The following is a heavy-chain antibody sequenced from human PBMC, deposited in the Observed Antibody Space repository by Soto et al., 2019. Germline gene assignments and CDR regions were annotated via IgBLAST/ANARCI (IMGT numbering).Heavy chain of an antibody. CDR2: IYSTGIP. J-gene: IGHJ4*02. Sequence: SETLSLTCMVSGGSITTGGDYWSWIRQHPGKGLEWIGYIYSTGIPYYKPSLKSRVTISRDTSKNHFSLKVTSVTAADTAIYYCARGKGSDGYYYFDYWGQGALVTVSS. CDR3: ARGKGSDGYYYFDY. D-gene: IGHD2-15*01. CDR1: GGSITTGGDY. V-gene: IGHV4-31*03.